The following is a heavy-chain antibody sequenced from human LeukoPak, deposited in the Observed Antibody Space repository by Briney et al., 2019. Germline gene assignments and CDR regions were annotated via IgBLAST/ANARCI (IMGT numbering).Heavy chain of an antibody. J-gene: IGHJ4*02. V-gene: IGHV3-23*01. CDR3: AKDIDGYDSSGCIDY. CDR2: ISGSGGST. Sequence: GGSLRLSCAASGFTFSSYAMSWVRQAPGKGLEWVSAISGSGGSTYYADSVKGRFTISRDNSKNTLYLQMNSLRAEDTAVYYCAKDIDGYDSSGCIDYWGQGTLVTVSS. CDR1: GFTFSSYA. D-gene: IGHD3-22*01.